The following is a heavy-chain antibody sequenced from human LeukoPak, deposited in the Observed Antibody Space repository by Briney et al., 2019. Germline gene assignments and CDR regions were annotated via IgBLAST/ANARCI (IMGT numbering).Heavy chain of an antibody. CDR3: ARDKTTVTTGGVFDY. D-gene: IGHD4-17*01. V-gene: IGHV3-20*04. CDR2: INWNGGST. Sequence: GGSLRLSCAASGFTFSSYAMSWVRQAPGKGLEWVSGINWNGGSTGYADSVKGRFTISRDNAKNSLYLQMNSLRAEDTALYYCARDKTTVTTGGVFDYWGQGTLVTVSS. J-gene: IGHJ4*02. CDR1: GFTFSSYA.